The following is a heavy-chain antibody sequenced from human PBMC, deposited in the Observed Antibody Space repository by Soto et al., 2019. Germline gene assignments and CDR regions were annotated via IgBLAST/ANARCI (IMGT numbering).Heavy chain of an antibody. CDR3: AIARGYSGYDSYSSGWYVGYYFDY. V-gene: IGHV4-39*01. Sequence: SETLSLTCTVSGGSISSSSYYWGWIRQPPGMGLEWIGSIYYSGSTYYNPSLKSRVTISVDTSKNQFSLKLSSVTAADTAVYYCAIARGYSGYDSYSSGWYVGYYFDYWGQGTLVTVSS. J-gene: IGHJ4*02. CDR1: GGSISSSSYY. CDR2: IYYSGST. D-gene: IGHD5-12*01.